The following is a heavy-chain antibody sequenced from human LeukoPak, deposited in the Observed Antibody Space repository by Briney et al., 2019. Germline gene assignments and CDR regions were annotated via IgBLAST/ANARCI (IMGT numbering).Heavy chain of an antibody. CDR1: GGSISSGYY. J-gene: IGHJ3*02. Sequence: PSETLSLTCTVSGGSISSGYYWGWIRQPPGKGLEWIGSIYHSGSTYYNPSLKSRVTISVDTSKNQFSLKLSSVTAADTAVYYCARVGRSAFDIWGQGTMVTVSS. CDR3: ARVGRSAFDI. V-gene: IGHV4-38-2*02. CDR2: IYHSGST. D-gene: IGHD2-15*01.